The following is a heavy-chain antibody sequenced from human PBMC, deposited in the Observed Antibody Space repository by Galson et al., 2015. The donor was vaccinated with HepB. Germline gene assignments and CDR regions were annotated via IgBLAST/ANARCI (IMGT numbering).Heavy chain of an antibody. CDR1: GFTFSTYA. CDR2: ISHDGSSK. D-gene: IGHD3-10*01. CDR3: AKEDVYYSSGSYYNAPYYFVH. J-gene: IGHJ4*02. V-gene: IGHV3-30*18. Sequence: SLRLSCAASGFTFSTYAMHWVRQAPGKGLEWVAVISHDGSSKYYADSVKGRFTISRDNSKNTLYLQMNSLRAEDTAVYLCAKEDVYYSSGSYYNAPYYFVHWGQGTLVTVSS.